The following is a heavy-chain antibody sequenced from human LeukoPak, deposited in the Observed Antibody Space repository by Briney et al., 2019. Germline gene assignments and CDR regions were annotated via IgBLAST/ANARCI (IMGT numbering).Heavy chain of an antibody. CDR1: GGSISGSSYY. J-gene: IGHJ4*02. CDR3: ARLRDYGSSDY. D-gene: IGHD4-17*01. V-gene: IGHV4-39*07. Sequence: SETLSLTCTVSGGSISGSSYYWGWIRQPPGKGLEWIGTIYYSGSTYYNPSLKSRVTISVDTSKNQFSLNLTSVTAADTAVYYCARLRDYGSSDYWGQGTLVTVSS. CDR2: IYYSGST.